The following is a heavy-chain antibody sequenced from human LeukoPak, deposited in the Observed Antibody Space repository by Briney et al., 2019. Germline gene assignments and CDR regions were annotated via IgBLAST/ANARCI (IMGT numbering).Heavy chain of an antibody. CDR1: GFTFSVTW. D-gene: IGHD1-26*01. Sequence: GGSLRLSCAASGFTFSVTWMSWVRQAPGRGLEWVGRFKSKVAGGTTDYAAPVAGRFTISRDDSKNMLYLQMNSLKTEDTGVYYCTRGAPQANVFDIWGQGTMVTVSS. CDR3: TRGAPQANVFDI. V-gene: IGHV3-15*01. CDR2: FKSKVAGGTT. J-gene: IGHJ3*02.